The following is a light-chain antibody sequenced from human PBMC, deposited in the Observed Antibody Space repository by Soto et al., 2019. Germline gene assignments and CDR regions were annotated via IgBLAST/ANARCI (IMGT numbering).Light chain of an antibody. CDR1: QSVSSY. CDR3: QQRSNWPLT. J-gene: IGKJ3*01. V-gene: IGKV3-11*01. CDR2: DAS. Sequence: EIVLTQSPATLSLSPGERATISCRASQSVSSYLAWYQQKPGQAPRLLISDASNRATGIPARFSGSGSGTDFTLTISSLEPEDFAVYYCQQRSNWPLTFGPGTKVDI.